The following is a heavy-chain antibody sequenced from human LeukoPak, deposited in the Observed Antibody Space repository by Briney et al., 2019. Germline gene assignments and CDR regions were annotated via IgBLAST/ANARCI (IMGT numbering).Heavy chain of an antibody. V-gene: IGHV1-3*01. CDR2: INAGNGNT. CDR3: ARGPTEDLEWLSKTHFDY. Sequence: GASVKVSCKASGYTFTSYAMHWVRQAPGQRLEWMGWINAGNGNTKYSQKFQGRVTITRDTSASTAYMELSSLRSEDTAVYYCARGPTEDLEWLSKTHFDYWGQGTLVTVSS. J-gene: IGHJ4*02. D-gene: IGHD3-3*01. CDR1: GYTFTSYA.